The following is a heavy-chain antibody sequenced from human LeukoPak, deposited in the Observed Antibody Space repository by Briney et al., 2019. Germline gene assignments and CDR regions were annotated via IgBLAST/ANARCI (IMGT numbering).Heavy chain of an antibody. Sequence: GASVKVSCKASGYTFTSYGISWVRQAPGQGLEWMGWISAYNGNTNYAQKLQGRVTMTTDTSTSTAYMELRSLRSDDTAVYYCARDRYYDSSGYVVFDAFDIWGQGTMVTVSS. J-gene: IGHJ3*02. D-gene: IGHD3-22*01. CDR3: ARDRYYDSSGYVVFDAFDI. CDR1: GYTFTSYG. CDR2: ISAYNGNT. V-gene: IGHV1-18*01.